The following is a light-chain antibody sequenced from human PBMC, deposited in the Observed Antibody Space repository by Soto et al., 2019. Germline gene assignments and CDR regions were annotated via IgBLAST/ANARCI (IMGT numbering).Light chain of an antibody. Sequence: DIVMTQSPDSLAVSLGERATINCKSSQSVLDRSINKNFLAWYQQKPGQPPKLLIYWASTRESGVPDRFSGSGSGTDFTLTISSLQAEDVAVYYCQQYYGPPPIFTFGPGTKVDIK. V-gene: IGKV4-1*01. CDR2: WAS. J-gene: IGKJ3*01. CDR1: QSVLDRSINKNF. CDR3: QQYYGPPPIFT.